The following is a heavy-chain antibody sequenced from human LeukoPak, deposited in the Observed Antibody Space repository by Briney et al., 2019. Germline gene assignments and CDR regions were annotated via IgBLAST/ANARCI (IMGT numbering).Heavy chain of an antibody. D-gene: IGHD6-13*01. CDR2: MNPNSGNT. CDR3: AKGAGYSSNWNFDY. Sequence: ASVKVSCKASGYTFTSYDINWVRQATGQGLEWMGWMNPNSGNTGYAQKFQGRVTMTRNTSISTAYMELSSLRLEDTAGYYCAKGAGYSSNWNFDYWGQGTLVTVSS. V-gene: IGHV1-8*01. J-gene: IGHJ4*02. CDR1: GYTFTSYD.